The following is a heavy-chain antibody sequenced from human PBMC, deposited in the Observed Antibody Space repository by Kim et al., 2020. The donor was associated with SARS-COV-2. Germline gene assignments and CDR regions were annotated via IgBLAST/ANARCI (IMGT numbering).Heavy chain of an antibody. J-gene: IGHJ4*02. CDR1: GYSISSGYY. Sequence: SETLSLTCTVSGYSISSGYYWGWIRQPPGKGLEWIGSIYHSGSTYYNPSLKSRVTISVDTSKNQFSLKLSSVTAADTAVYYCAREGGFGGLAYFDSWGQG. CDR3: AREGGFGGLAYFDS. CDR2: IYHSGST. D-gene: IGHD3-10*01. V-gene: IGHV4-38-2*02.